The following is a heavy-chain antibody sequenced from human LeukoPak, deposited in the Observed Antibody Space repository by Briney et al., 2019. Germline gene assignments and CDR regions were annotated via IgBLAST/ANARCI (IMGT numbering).Heavy chain of an antibody. V-gene: IGHV3-7*01. CDR2: IKQDGSEK. CDR1: AFTFSSYW. CDR3: ARDQGHNWGTANDAFDI. D-gene: IGHD7-27*01. J-gene: IGHJ3*02. Sequence: GGSLRLSCAASAFTFSSYWMSWVRQAPGRGLEWVANIKQDGSEKYYVDSVKGRFTISRDNAKNSLYLQMNSLRAEDTAVYYCARDQGHNWGTANDAFDIWGQGTMVTVSS.